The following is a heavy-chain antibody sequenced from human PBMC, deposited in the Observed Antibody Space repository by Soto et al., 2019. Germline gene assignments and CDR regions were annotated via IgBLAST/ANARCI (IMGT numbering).Heavy chain of an antibody. J-gene: IGHJ4*02. Sequence: QVQLVQSGAEVKKPGASVKVSCKASGYTFTSYYMHWVRQAPGQGLEWMGIINPSGGSTSYAQKLQGRVTMTRDTSTSTVYMELSSLRSEDTAVYYCAREGGGLRFLENIDYWGQGTLVTVSS. CDR1: GYTFTSYY. CDR2: INPSGGST. V-gene: IGHV1-46*01. CDR3: AREGGGLRFLENIDY. D-gene: IGHD3-3*01.